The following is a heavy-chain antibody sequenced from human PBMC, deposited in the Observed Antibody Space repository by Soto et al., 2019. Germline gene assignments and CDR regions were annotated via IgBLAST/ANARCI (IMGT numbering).Heavy chain of an antibody. CDR1: GGSIINTNW. V-gene: IGHV4-4*02. CDR2: IYHTGTT. J-gene: IGHJ5*02. CDR3: ASLFGP. D-gene: IGHD3-16*01. Sequence: QLQESGPGLVGPSGTLSLTCAVSGGSIINTNWWTWVRQPPGQGLEWMGEIYHTGTTSYIPSLKSRLTISVDKSRNQFSLILNSVTAADTAVYYCASLFGPWGQGTLVTVSS.